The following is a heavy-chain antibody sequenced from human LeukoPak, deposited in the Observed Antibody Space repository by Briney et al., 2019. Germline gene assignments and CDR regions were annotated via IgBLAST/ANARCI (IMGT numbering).Heavy chain of an antibody. Sequence: GGSLRLSCAASGFTFSSYGMHWVRQAPGKGLEWVAVISYDGSNKYYADSVKGRFTISRDNSKNTLYLQMNSLRAEDTAVYYCAKDVSPGYYDSSGYYFVHWGQGTLVTVSS. J-gene: IGHJ4*02. CDR2: ISYDGSNK. D-gene: IGHD3-22*01. V-gene: IGHV3-30*18. CDR3: AKDVSPGYYDSSGYYFVH. CDR1: GFTFSSYG.